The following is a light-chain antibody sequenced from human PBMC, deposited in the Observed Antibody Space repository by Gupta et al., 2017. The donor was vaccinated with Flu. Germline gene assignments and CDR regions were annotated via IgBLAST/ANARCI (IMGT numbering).Light chain of an antibody. Sequence: IVFTPSPCTLSLSPGERSTLSCRASQSVSSSYLAWYQQKPGQAPRRLIYGASSRATGIPDRCSGSGSGTDVTLTISRLEPEDFAVYYCQQYGSSPPYSFGQGTKLEIK. J-gene: IGKJ2*03. V-gene: IGKV3-20*01. CDR1: QSVSSSY. CDR3: QQYGSSPPYS. CDR2: GAS.